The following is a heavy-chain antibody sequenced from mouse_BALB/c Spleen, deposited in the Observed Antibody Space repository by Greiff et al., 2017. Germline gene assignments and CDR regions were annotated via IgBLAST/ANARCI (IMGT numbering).Heavy chain of an antibody. CDR2: IDPANGNT. CDR1: GFNIKDTY. J-gene: IGHJ3*01. Sequence: DVKLVESGAELVKPGASVKLTCTASGFNIKDTYMHWVKQRPEQGLEWIGRIDPANGNTKYDPKFQGKATITADTSSNTAYLQLSSLTSEDTAVYYCARSPAIYYDYDGFAYWGQGTLVTVSA. CDR3: ARSPAIYYDYDGFAY. D-gene: IGHD2-4*01. V-gene: IGHV14-3*02.